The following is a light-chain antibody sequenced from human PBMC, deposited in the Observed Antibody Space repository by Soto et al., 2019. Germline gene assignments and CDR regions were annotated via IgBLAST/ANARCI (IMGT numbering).Light chain of an antibody. V-gene: IGKV3-20*01. CDR1: QTVSSTY. J-gene: IGKJ1*01. Sequence: EIVLTQSPGTLSLSPGERATLSCRASQTVSSTYLGWYQQKPGQAPRLLIYGASSRATGIPDRFSGSGSGTDFTLTIARLEPEDFATYYCQHYNSYSEAFGQGTKVELK. CDR2: GAS. CDR3: QHYNSYSEA.